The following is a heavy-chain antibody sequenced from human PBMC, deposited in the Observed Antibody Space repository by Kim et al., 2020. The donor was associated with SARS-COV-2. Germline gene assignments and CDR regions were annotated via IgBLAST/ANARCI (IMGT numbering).Heavy chain of an antibody. V-gene: IGHV3-30-3*01. CDR3: ARWGGALDY. Sequence: GGSLRLSCAASGFTFSSYAMHWVRQAPGKGLEWVAVISYDGSNKYYADSVKGRFTISRDNSKNTLYLQMNSLRAEDTAVYYCARWGGALDYWGQGTLVTVSS. CDR1: GFTFSSYA. D-gene: IGHD3-16*01. J-gene: IGHJ4*02. CDR2: ISYDGSNK.